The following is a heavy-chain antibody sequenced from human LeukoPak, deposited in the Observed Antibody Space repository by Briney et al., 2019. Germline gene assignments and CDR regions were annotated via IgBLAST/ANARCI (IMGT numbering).Heavy chain of an antibody. CDR3: ARDNGDY. V-gene: IGHV4-59*01. J-gene: IGHJ4*02. Sequence: SETLSLTCTVSGGSISSYYWSWIRQPPGKGLEWIGYIYYSGSTNYNPSLKSRVTISVDTSKNQFSLKLSSVTAADTAVYYCARDNGDYWGQGTLVTVSS. D-gene: IGHD2-8*01. CDR1: GGSISSYY. CDR2: IYYSGST.